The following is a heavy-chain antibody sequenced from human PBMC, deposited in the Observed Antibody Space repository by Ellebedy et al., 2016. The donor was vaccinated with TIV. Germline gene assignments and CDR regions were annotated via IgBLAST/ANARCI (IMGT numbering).Heavy chain of an antibody. V-gene: IGHV3-30*18. D-gene: IGHD6-13*01. CDR1: GFTFSYYA. CDR2: ISSDGSKK. J-gene: IGHJ4*02. Sequence: GESLKISCAASGFTFSYYAMTWVRQAPGKGLEWVGFISSDGSKKHYADSVEGRFTISRDNSQNTVFVQMNSLRVEDTAVYYCAKPSDPNPGYSASWATYFDYWGQGTLVTVSS. CDR3: AKPSDPNPGYSASWATYFDY.